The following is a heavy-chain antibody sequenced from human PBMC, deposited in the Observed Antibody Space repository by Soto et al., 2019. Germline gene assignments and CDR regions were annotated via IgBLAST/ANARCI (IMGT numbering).Heavy chain of an antibody. J-gene: IGHJ5*02. Sequence: LSQTLSLTCDISGDSVSTNSATWNWIRQSPSRGLEWLGRTYYRSKWFDDYAVSVKSLITISPDMYNNRISLQLNSLTPEDTAVYYCARGFFATGFDPWGQGTLVTVSS. V-gene: IGHV6-1*01. D-gene: IGHD3-3*01. CDR1: GDSVSTNSAT. CDR3: ARGFFATGFDP. CDR2: TYYRSKWFD.